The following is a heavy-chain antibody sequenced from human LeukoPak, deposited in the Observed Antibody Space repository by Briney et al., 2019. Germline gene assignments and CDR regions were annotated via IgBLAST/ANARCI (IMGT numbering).Heavy chain of an antibody. CDR1: GFTFSNYG. CDR2: ITSRSSYI. V-gene: IGHV3-21*01. CDR3: AKVVGGIAVAGTGSVDY. J-gene: IGHJ4*02. Sequence: PGGSLRLSCAASGFTFSNYGMNWVRQAPGKGLEWVSSITSRSSYIYYADSMKGRFTISRDNAKNSLYLQMNSLRAEDTAVYYCAKVVGGIAVAGTGSVDYWGQGTLVTVSS. D-gene: IGHD6-19*01.